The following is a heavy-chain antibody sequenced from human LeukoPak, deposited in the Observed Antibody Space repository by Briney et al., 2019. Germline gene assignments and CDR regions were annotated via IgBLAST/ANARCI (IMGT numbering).Heavy chain of an antibody. V-gene: IGHV4-38-2*01. J-gene: IGHJ5*02. CDR2: IYHSGST. CDR1: GYSISIGYY. CDR3: ARHRRIVVVPAAGGLWFDP. D-gene: IGHD2-2*01. Sequence: PSETLSLTCAVSGYSISIGYYWGWIRQPPGKGLEWIGSIYHSGSTYYNPSLKSRVTISVDTSKNQFSLKLSSVTAADTAVYYCARHRRIVVVPAAGGLWFDPWGQGTLVTVSS.